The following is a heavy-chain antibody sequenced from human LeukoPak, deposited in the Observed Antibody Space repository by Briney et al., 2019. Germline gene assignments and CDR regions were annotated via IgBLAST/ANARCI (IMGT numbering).Heavy chain of an antibody. CDR1: GFTFSSYE. V-gene: IGHV3-48*03. Sequence: GGSLRLSCAASGFTFSSYEMNWVRQAPGKGLEWVSYIRSSSSSIYYADSVKGRFTISRDNAKNLLYLQMNSLRAEDTAVYYCAELGITMIGGVWGKGTTVTISS. D-gene: IGHD3-10*02. CDR3: AELGITMIGGV. CDR2: IRSSSSSI. J-gene: IGHJ6*04.